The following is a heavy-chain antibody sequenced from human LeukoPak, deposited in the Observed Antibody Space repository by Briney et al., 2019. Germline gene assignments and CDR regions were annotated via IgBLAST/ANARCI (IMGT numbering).Heavy chain of an antibody. CDR2: IKQDGSEK. V-gene: IGHV3-7*03. CDR1: GFTFSIYW. Sequence: PGGSLRLSCAASGFTFSIYWMSWVRQAPGKGLEWVANIKQDGSEKYYVDSVKGRFTISRDNAKNSMYLQVNSLRAEDTAVYYCARQIRGWNWFDPWGQGTLVTVSS. D-gene: IGHD3-3*02. J-gene: IGHJ5*02. CDR3: ARQIRGWNWFDP.